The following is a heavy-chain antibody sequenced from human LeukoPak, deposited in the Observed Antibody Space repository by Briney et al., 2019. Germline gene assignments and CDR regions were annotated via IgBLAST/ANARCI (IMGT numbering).Heavy chain of an antibody. CDR3: ARDWGSSGWFDP. D-gene: IGHD6-19*01. Sequence: PGGSLRLSCVASGFNVSTNYMSWVRQAPGKGLEWVSVIYSGGDTYNADSVEGRFTISRDNSKNMVHLQMNSLRVEDTAVYYCARDWGSSGWFDPWGQGTLVTVSS. CDR2: IYSGGDT. CDR1: GFNVSTNY. V-gene: IGHV3-53*01. J-gene: IGHJ5*02.